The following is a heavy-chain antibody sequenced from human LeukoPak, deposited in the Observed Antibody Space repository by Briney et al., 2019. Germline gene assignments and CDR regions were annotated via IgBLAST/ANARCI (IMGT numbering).Heavy chain of an antibody. CDR2: IYHSGST. CDR3: ARGVEGFDY. CDR1: GGSISSGGYS. V-gene: IGHV4-30-2*01. Sequence: PSQTLSLTCAVSGGSISSGGYSWSWIRQPPGKGLEWIGYIYHSGSTYYNPSHKSRVTISVDRSKNQFSLELSSVTAADTAVYYCARGVEGFDYWGQGTLVTVSS. J-gene: IGHJ4*02.